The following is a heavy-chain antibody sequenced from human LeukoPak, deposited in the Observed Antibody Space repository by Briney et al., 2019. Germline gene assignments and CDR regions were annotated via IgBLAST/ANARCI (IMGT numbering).Heavy chain of an antibody. CDR3: AHTVTTLGSYFDY. CDR2: IYSGGAT. Sequence: AGSLRLSCAASGFTVSSNYMSWVRQAPGKGLEWVSVIYSGGATFYADSVKGRFTISRDNSKNTLFLQMNSLRAEDTAVYYCAHTVTTLGSYFDYWGQRTLVTVSS. CDR1: GFTVSSNY. J-gene: IGHJ4*02. V-gene: IGHV3-66*02. D-gene: IGHD4-11*01.